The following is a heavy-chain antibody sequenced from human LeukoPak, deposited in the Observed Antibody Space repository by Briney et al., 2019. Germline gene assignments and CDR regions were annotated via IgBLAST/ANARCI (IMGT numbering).Heavy chain of an antibody. J-gene: IGHJ4*02. V-gene: IGHV3-23*01. D-gene: IGHD1-1*01. CDR3: ARDQGTRGEFDY. CDR1: GFTLSTYA. Sequence: PGGSLRLSCAASGFTLSTYAMSWVRQTPGKGLEWVAATSSSDAGTYHADSVKGRFTISRDNAKNSLYLQMNSLRAEDTALYYCARDQGTRGEFDYWGQGTLVTVSS. CDR2: TSSSDAGT.